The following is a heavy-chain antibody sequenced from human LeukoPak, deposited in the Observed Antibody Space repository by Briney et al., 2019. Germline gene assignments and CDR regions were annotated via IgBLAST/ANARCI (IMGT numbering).Heavy chain of an antibody. CDR1: GGSFSGYY. J-gene: IGHJ5*02. D-gene: IGHD3-10*01. CDR3: ARVLGQTFITMVRGVNWFDP. V-gene: IGHV4-34*01. Sequence: PSETLSLTCAVYGGSFSGYYWSWIRQPPGKGLEWIGEINHSGSTNYNPSLKSRVTISVDTSKDQFSLKLSSVTAADTAVYYCARVLGQTFITMVRGVNWFDPWGQGTLVTVSS. CDR2: INHSGST.